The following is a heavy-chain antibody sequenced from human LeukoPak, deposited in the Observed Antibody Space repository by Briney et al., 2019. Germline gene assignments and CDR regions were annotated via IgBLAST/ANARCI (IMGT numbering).Heavy chain of an antibody. CDR1: GDSVPSNSAA. CDR2: TYYRSKWYN. Sequence: SQTLSLTCAISGDSVPSNSAAWNWIRQSPSRGLEWLGRTYYRSKWYNDYAVSVKSRITINPDTSKNQFSLQLNSVTPEDTAVYYCARDVVNSSGWYDYFDYWGQGTLVTVSS. J-gene: IGHJ4*02. D-gene: IGHD6-19*01. CDR3: ARDVVNSSGWYDYFDY. V-gene: IGHV6-1*01.